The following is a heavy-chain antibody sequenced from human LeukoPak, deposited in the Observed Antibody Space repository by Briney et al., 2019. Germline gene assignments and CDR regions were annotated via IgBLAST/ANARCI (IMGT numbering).Heavy chain of an antibody. CDR1: GVSISSSNSY. CDR3: ARARRGYCSGGSCYSNWSYYYYYMDV. CDR2: IYYSGST. J-gene: IGHJ6*03. V-gene: IGHV4-39*07. D-gene: IGHD2-15*01. Sequence: SETLPLTCTVSGVSISSSNSYWGWIRQPPGKGLEWIGYIYYSGSTYYNPSLKSRVTISVDTSKNQFSLKLSSVTAADTAVYYCARARRGYCSGGSCYSNWSYYYYYMDVWGKGTTVTVSS.